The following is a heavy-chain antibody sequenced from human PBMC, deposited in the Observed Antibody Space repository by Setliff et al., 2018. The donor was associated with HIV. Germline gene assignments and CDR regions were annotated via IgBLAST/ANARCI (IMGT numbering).Heavy chain of an antibody. CDR3: ARVITMVWTTFDP. CDR2: IYHSGGT. J-gene: IGHJ5*02. D-gene: IGHD3-10*01. CDR1: GGSISSSNW. V-gene: IGHV4-4*02. Sequence: SETLSLTCAVSGGSISSSNWWSWVRQPPGKGLEWIGEIYHSGGTNYNPSLKSRVTISLDKSENHFSLELRSVTAADTAVYYCARVITMVWTTFDPWGQGTLVTVSS.